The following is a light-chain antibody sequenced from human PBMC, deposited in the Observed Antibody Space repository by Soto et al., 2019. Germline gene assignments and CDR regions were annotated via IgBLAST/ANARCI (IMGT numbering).Light chain of an antibody. CDR3: QQYGSSPRT. V-gene: IGKV3-20*01. CDR2: GAS. J-gene: IGKJ5*01. Sequence: EIVVTHSPRTLSLYPWERATLSWSASQSVSSSFLAWYQQKVGQAPRLLIYGASSRATGIPDRFSGSGSGTDFTLTISRLEPEDFAVYYCQQYGSSPRTFGQGTRLEIK. CDR1: QSVSSSF.